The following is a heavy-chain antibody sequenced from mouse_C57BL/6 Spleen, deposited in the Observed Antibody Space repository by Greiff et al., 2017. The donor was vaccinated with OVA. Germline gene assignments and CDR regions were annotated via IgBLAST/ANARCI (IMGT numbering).Heavy chain of an antibody. CDR1: GFTFSDYY. CDR3: ARQALTGRNFDY. Sequence: EVKLVESGGGLVQPGGSLKLSCAASGFTFSDYYMYWVRQTPEKRLEWVAYISNGGGSTYYPDTVKGRFTISRDNAKNTLYLQMSRLKSEDTAMYYCARQALTGRNFDYWGQGTTLTVSS. CDR2: ISNGGGST. V-gene: IGHV5-12*01. J-gene: IGHJ2*01. D-gene: IGHD4-1*01.